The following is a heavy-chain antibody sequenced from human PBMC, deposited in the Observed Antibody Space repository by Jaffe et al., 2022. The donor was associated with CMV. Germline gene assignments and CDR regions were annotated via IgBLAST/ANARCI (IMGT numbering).Heavy chain of an antibody. CDR3: ARRVEMATINFFDY. J-gene: IGHJ4*02. CDR2: IYYSGST. CDR1: GGSISSSSYY. D-gene: IGHD5-12*01. Sequence: QLQLQESGPGLVKPSETLSLTCTVSGGSISSSSYYWGWIRQPPGKGLEWIGSIYYSGSTYYNPSLKSRVTISVDTSKNQFSLKLSSVTAADTAVYYCARRVEMATINFFDYWGQGTLVTVSS. V-gene: IGHV4-39*01.